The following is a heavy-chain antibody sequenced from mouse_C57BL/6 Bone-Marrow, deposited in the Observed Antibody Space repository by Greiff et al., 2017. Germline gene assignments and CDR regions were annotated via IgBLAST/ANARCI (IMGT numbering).Heavy chain of an antibody. J-gene: IGHJ4*01. Sequence: VKLVESGGGLVQSGRSLRLSCATSGFTFSDFYMEWVRQAPGKGLEWIAARRNKANDYTTEYSASVKGRFIVSRDTSQSILYLQMNALRAEDTAIYYCARDAGYYGSSHYAMDYWGQGTSVTVSS. V-gene: IGHV7-1*01. CDR1: GFTFSDFY. CDR3: ARDAGYYGSSHYAMDY. D-gene: IGHD1-1*01. CDR2: RRNKANDYTT.